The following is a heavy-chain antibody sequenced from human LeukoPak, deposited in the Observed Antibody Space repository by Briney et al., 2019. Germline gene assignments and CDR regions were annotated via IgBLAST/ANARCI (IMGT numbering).Heavy chain of an antibody. CDR1: GYTFTGYY. V-gene: IGHV1-18*04. CDR2: ISPENGDT. CDR3: ARVFGYYYFYMDV. D-gene: IGHD3/OR15-3a*01. Sequence: ASVKVSCKASGYTFTGYYMHWVRQAPGQGLEWMGWISPENGDTSYAQTFQDRVTMTTDTSTNTAYMELRSLTSDDTAVYFCARVFGYYYFYMDVWGEGTTVIISS. J-gene: IGHJ6*03.